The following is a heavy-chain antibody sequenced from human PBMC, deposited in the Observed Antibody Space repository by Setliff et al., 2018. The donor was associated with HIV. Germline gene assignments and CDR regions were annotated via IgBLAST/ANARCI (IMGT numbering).Heavy chain of an antibody. D-gene: IGHD3-22*01. CDR1: GASIRGHY. CDR2: IYYSGNT. J-gene: IGHJ3*02. V-gene: IGHV4-59*08. Sequence: SETLSLTCSVSGASIRGHYWSWIRQSPGKRLEWIGNIYYSGNTNYNPSFKSRVTISVDTSKNQFSLRVNSVTAADTAVYYCARSLVPSGYYYGRHAFDIWGQGTKVTVSS. CDR3: ARSLVPSGYYYGRHAFDI.